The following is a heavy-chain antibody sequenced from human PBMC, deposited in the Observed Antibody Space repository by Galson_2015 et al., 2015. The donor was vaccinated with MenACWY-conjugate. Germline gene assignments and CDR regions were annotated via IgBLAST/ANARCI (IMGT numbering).Heavy chain of an antibody. J-gene: IGHJ4*02. V-gene: IGHV1-18*01. CDR3: ARGTSSGYGLDY. Sequence: SVKVSCKASGYRFTSSGISWVRQAPGQGLEWMGWISTYNGETNYAQNLQGRVTMTTDKYTTTAYMELRSLRLDDTAVYYCARGTSSGYGLDYWGQGTQVTVSS. D-gene: IGHD3-22*01. CDR1: GYRFTSSG. CDR2: ISTYNGET.